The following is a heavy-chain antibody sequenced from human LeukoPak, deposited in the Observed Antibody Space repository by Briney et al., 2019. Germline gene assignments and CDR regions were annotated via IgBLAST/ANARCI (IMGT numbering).Heavy chain of an antibody. CDR2: IYSGGST. Sequence: GGSPRLSCAASGFTVSSNYMSWVRQAPGKGLEWVSVIYSGGSTYYADSVKGRFTISRDNSKNTLYLQMNSLRAEDTAVYYCARGVVINHFFDYWGQGTLVTVSS. CDR3: ARGVVINHFFDY. V-gene: IGHV3-53*01. D-gene: IGHD3-3*01. CDR1: GFTVSSNY. J-gene: IGHJ4*02.